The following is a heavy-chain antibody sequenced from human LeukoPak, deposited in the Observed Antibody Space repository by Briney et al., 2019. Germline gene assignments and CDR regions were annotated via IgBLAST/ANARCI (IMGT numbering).Heavy chain of an antibody. V-gene: IGHV3-43*02. D-gene: IGHD4-11*01. J-gene: IGHJ2*01. CDR3: AKDILLTTGWSLDL. Sequence: PGGSLRLSCAASGFTFDDYAMHWVRQAPGKGLEWVSLISGDGDITYYADSAKGRFTISRDNSKNSLYLQMDSLRTEDTALSYCAKDILLTTGWSLDLWGRGTLVTVSS. CDR1: GFTFDDYA. CDR2: ISGDGDIT.